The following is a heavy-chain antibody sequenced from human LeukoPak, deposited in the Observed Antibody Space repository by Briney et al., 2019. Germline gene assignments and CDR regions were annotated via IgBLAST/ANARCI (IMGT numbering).Heavy chain of an antibody. CDR1: GFTFRGYG. CDR2: ISYDGSKE. Sequence: GRSLRLSCAASGFTFRGYGMHWVRQAPGKGLEWVAVISYDGSKEHYGDSVKGRFSISRDNSKNTLYLQMNSLRAEDTAVYYCAKEYDPLYYFDYWGQGTLVTVSS. D-gene: IGHD3-16*01. V-gene: IGHV3-30*18. J-gene: IGHJ4*02. CDR3: AKEYDPLYYFDY.